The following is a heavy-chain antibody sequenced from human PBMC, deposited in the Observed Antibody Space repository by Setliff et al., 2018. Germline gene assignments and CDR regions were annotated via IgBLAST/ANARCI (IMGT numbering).Heavy chain of an antibody. CDR1: GGSISSGDYY. Sequence: SETLSLTCTVSGGSISSGDYYWSWIRQPPGKGLVWIGYIYSSGSTYYNPSLKSRVSISVDTSKNQFSLKLSSGPAADTAVYYCARESRYYYDNLGTLDYWGQGTLVTVSS. V-gene: IGHV4-30-4*08. J-gene: IGHJ4*02. CDR2: IYSSGST. CDR3: ARESRYYYDNLGTLDY. D-gene: IGHD3-22*01.